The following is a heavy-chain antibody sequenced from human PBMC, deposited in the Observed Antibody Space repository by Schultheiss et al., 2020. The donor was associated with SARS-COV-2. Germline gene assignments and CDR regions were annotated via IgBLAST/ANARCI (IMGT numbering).Heavy chain of an antibody. V-gene: IGHV4-34*01. CDR2: INHSGST. CDR3: ARVRPGGYGMDV. J-gene: IGHJ6*02. Sequence: SQTLSLTCAVYGGSFSGYYWSWIRQPPGKGLGWIGEINHSGSTNYNPSLKSRVTISVDTSKNQFSLKLSSVTAADTAVYYCARVRPGGYGMDVWGQGTTVTVSS. CDR1: GGSFSGYY.